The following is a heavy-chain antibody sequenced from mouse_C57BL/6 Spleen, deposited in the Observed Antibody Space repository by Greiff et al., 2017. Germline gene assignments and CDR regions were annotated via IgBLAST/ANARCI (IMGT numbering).Heavy chain of an antibody. J-gene: IGHJ3*01. CDR3: ARHGNDYDGGFAY. Sequence: VKVVESGPGLVAPSQSLSITCTVSGFSLTSYGVHWVRQPPGKGLEWLVVIWSDGSTTYNSALKSRLSISKDNSKSQVFLKMNSLQTDDTAMYYCARHGNDYDGGFAYWGQGTLVTVSA. D-gene: IGHD2-4*01. CDR2: IWSDGST. CDR1: GFSLTSYG. V-gene: IGHV2-6-1*01.